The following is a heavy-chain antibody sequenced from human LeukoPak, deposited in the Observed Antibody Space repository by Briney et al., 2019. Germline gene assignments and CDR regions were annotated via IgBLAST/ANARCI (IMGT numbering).Heavy chain of an antibody. V-gene: IGHV4-39*01. Sequence: SETLSLTCTASGGSISSSSYYWGWIRQPPGKGLEWIGSIYHSGSTYYNPSLKSRVTISVDTSKNQFSLNLSSVTAADTAVYYCARTTYSSSRTFDYWGQGTLVTVSS. D-gene: IGHD6-13*01. CDR3: ARTTYSSSRTFDY. CDR2: IYHSGST. J-gene: IGHJ4*02. CDR1: GGSISSSSYY.